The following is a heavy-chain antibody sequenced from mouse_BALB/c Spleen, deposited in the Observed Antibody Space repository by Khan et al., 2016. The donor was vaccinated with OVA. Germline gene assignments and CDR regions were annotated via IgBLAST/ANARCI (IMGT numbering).Heavy chain of an antibody. CDR1: GYSITSEYA. CDR3: TRKDYYDYDPFPY. V-gene: IGHV3-2*02. Sequence: EVQLQESGPGLVKPSQSLSLTCTVTGYSITSEYAWNWIRQFPGNKLEWMGYINYSGNTRYNPSLKSRISITRDTSKNQFFLQLNSVTTEDTATDYCTRKDYYDYDPFPYWGQGTLDNVSA. D-gene: IGHD2-4*01. J-gene: IGHJ3*01. CDR2: INYSGNT.